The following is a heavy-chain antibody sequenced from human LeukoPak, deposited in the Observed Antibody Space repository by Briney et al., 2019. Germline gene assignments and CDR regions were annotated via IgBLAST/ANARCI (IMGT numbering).Heavy chain of an antibody. V-gene: IGHV4-4*07. Sequence: PSETLSLTCTVSGGSISSYYWSWIRQPAGKGLEWIGVIYTSGSTSHNPSLKSRVTISVDKSKNQFSLNLRSVTAADTAVYYCAGRDYWGQGTLVTVSS. CDR2: IYTSGST. J-gene: IGHJ4*02. CDR3: AGRDY. D-gene: IGHD1-26*01. CDR1: GGSISSYY.